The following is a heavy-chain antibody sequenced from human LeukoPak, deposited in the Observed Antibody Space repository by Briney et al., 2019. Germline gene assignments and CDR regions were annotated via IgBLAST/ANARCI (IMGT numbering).Heavy chain of an antibody. D-gene: IGHD2-2*01. Sequence: GGSLRLSCAASGFTFSSYGMHWVRQAPGQGLEWVAFIRYDGSNKYYADSVKGRFTISRDNSKNTLYLQMKSLRAEDTAVYYCASIPYCSSTSCFDYWGQGTLVTVSS. CDR3: ASIPYCSSTSCFDY. V-gene: IGHV3-30*02. CDR1: GFTFSSYG. J-gene: IGHJ4*02. CDR2: IRYDGSNK.